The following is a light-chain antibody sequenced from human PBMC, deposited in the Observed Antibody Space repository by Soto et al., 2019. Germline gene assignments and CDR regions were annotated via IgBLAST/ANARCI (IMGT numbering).Light chain of an antibody. CDR1: QTVSSNY. CDR3: QQYCSSPPT. CDR2: GTT. J-gene: IGKJ4*01. Sequence: EIVLTQSPGTVSLSPGETATLSCRASQTVSSNYLAWYQQKPGQAPRLLIYGTTSRATGVPDRFSGGGSGTAFTLTISGLEPEDFALYNYQQYCSSPPTFGGGTKVEIK. V-gene: IGKV3-20*01.